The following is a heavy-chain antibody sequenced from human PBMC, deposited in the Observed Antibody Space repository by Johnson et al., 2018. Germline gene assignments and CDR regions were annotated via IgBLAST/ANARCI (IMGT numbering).Heavy chain of an antibody. D-gene: IGHD2-21*01. V-gene: IGHV3-30-3*01. Sequence: VQLLESGGGVVQPGRSLRLSCAASGFTFSDLAMHWVRQAPGKGLEWVSVITSDGSTKYYADSVKGRFTISRDNFKNTLYLQMNSLRAEDTAVYYCARRDWFRLGLWHWGQGNLVTVS. CDR2: ITSDGSTK. CDR1: GFTFSDLA. CDR3: ARRDWFRLGLWH. J-gene: IGHJ1*01.